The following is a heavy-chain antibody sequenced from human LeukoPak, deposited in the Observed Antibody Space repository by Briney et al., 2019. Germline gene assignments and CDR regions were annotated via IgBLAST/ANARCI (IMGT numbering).Heavy chain of an antibody. V-gene: IGHV3-30*02. CDR2: IRYDGNNK. CDR3: FGITVTDVPY. CDR1: GLPFSHSG. D-gene: IGHD1-7*01. J-gene: IGHJ4*02. Sequence: PGGSLRLSCAASGLPFSHSGMHWVRQAPGKGLEWVAFIRYDGNNKYYADSVEGRFTISRDNSKNALYLQMNSLRGEDTAVYYCFGITVTDVPYWGQGTLVTVSS.